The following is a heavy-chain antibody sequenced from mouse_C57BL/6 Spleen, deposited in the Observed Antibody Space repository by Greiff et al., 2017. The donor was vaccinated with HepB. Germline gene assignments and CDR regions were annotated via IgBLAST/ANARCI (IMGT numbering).Heavy chain of an antibody. CDR3: ARLGYGSSRGYFDV. CDR2: IDPSDSYT. Sequence: VQLQQPGAELVKPGASVKLSCKASGYTFTSYWMQWVKQRPGQGLEWIGEIDPSDSYTNYNQKFKGKATLTVDTSSSTAYMQLSSLTSEDSAVYYCARLGYGSSRGYFDVWGTGTTVTVSS. CDR1: GYTFTSYW. J-gene: IGHJ1*03. D-gene: IGHD1-1*01. V-gene: IGHV1-50*01.